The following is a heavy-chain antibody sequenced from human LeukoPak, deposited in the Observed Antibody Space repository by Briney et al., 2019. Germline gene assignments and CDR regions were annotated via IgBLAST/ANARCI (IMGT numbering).Heavy chain of an antibody. CDR1: GITISSHA. Sequence: GRSLRLSCAASGITISSHAMHWVRQAPGKGLEWVAVISYDGSNKYYADSVKGRFTFSRDNSRNTLYLQMNSLRAEDTAVYYCARALSSDFSSGFSTGNDYWGQGTLVTVSS. V-gene: IGHV3-30-3*01. CDR2: ISYDGSNK. CDR3: ARALSSDFSSGFSTGNDY. D-gene: IGHD3-3*01. J-gene: IGHJ4*02.